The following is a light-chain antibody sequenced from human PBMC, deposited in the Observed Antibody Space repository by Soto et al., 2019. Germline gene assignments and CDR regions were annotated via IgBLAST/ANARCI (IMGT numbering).Light chain of an antibody. CDR3: CSYAVVGLLV. CDR1: SSDVGSYNL. V-gene: IGLV2-23*02. Sequence: QSVLTQPASVSGSPGQSITISCTGTSSDVGSYNLVSWYQQHPGKAPKLMIYEVSKRPSGVSNRFSGSKSGNTASLTISGFQAEDGAVYYSCSYAVVGLLVFAEGPSSPS. J-gene: IGLJ2*01. CDR2: EVS.